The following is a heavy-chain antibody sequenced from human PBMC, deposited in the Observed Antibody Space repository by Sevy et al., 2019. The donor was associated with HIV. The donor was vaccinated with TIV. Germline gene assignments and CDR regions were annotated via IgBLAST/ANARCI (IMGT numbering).Heavy chain of an antibody. CDR1: GITFSESL. CDR3: ARVFSGSAPGFDY. D-gene: IGHD6-19*01. V-gene: IGHV3-7*01. J-gene: IGHJ4*02. Sequence: GGSLRLSCASSGITFSESLMSWVRQAPGKGLEWVASIKQDGSQKYYVDSVKGRFSISRDNVKNSLYLQMNSLRGDDTALYYCARVFSGSAPGFDYWGQGTLVTVSS. CDR2: IKQDGSQK.